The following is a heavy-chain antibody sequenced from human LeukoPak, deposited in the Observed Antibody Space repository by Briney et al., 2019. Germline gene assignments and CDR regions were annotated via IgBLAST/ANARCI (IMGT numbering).Heavy chain of an antibody. CDR2: IHYSGST. D-gene: IGHD1-26*01. Sequence: SATLSLTCSVSGGSINSKSYHWGWIRQPPGKGLEWIGNIHYSGSTYYNPSLKSRVTISADTSKNQFSLKLSSVTAADTAVYYCAKTSGTYPNYAFDIWGQGTLVTVSS. J-gene: IGHJ3*02. CDR1: GGSINSKSYH. CDR3: AKTSGTYPNYAFDI. V-gene: IGHV4-39*07.